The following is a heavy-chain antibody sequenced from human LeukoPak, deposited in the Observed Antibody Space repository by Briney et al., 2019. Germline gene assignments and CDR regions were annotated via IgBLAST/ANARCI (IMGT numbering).Heavy chain of an antibody. D-gene: IGHD5-24*01. CDR3: ARGRWDGYNLLDAFDI. V-gene: IGHV3-21*01. J-gene: IGHJ3*02. CDR1: GFTFSTYS. CDR2: ISSSSIYI. Sequence: RTGGSLRLSCAASGFTFSTYSMNWVRQAPGKGLEWVSSISSSSIYIYYADSLKGRFTISRDNAKNSLFLQMNSLRAEDTAVYYCARGRWDGYNLLDAFDIWGQGTVVTVSS.